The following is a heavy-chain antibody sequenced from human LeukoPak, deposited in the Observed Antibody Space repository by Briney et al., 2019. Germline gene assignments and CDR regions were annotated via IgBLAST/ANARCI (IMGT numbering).Heavy chain of an antibody. CDR1: GGSFSGYY. CDR3: ARGLNRYSSSWYGRGDWFDP. D-gene: IGHD6-13*01. V-gene: IGHV4-34*01. Sequence: SETLSLTCAVYGGSFSGYYWSWIRQPPGKGLEWVGEINHSGSTNYNPSLKSRVTISVDTSKNQFSLKLSSVTAADMAVYYCARGLNRYSSSWYGRGDWFDPWGQGTLVTVSS. J-gene: IGHJ5*02. CDR2: INHSGST.